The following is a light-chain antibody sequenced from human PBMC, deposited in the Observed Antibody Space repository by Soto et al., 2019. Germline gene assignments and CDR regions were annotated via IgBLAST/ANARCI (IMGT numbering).Light chain of an antibody. J-gene: IGKJ1*01. CDR1: QSVSSSY. V-gene: IGKV3-20*01. CDR2: GAS. Sequence: IVLTMSPGTLSLSTGERATLSCRASQSVSSSYLAWYQQKPGQAPRLLIYGASSRATGIPDRFSGSGSGTDFTLTISRLEPEDFAVYYCQQYGTSPPGTFGQGTKVDIK. CDR3: QQYGTSPPGT.